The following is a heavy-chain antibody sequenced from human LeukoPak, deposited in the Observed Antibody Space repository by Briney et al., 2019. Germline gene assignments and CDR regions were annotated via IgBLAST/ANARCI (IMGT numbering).Heavy chain of an antibody. J-gene: IGHJ4*02. CDR2: ISGSGGST. Sequence: GGSLRLSCAASGFTFSSYAMSWVRQAPGKGLEWDSAISGSGGSTYYADSVKGRFTISRDNSKNTLYLQMNSLRAEDTAVYYCAKDGGLWVSAHWGDSWGRGTLVTVSS. CDR3: AKDGGLWVSAHWGDS. CDR1: GFTFSSYA. V-gene: IGHV3-23*01. D-gene: IGHD7-27*01.